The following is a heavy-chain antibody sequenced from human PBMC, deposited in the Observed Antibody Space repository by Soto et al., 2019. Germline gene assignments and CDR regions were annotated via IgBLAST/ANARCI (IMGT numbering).Heavy chain of an antibody. CDR2: IFPNFGTP. D-gene: IGHD6-13*01. J-gene: IGHJ6*02. Sequence: QVQLVQSGAEVKKPGSSMKVSCKAVGGTFSTYSFSWVRRAPGQGLEWMGGIFPNFGTPNYAQKFQGRVTLTADKSTSTAYMELRSLRSEDTAVYYCARDLVLYGLDVWGQGTTVTVSS. CDR1: GGTFSTYS. V-gene: IGHV1-69*06. CDR3: ARDLVLYGLDV.